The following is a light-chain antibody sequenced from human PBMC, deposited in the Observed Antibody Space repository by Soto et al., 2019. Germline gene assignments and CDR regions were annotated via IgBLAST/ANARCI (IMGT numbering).Light chain of an antibody. CDR1: QNVINN. J-gene: IGKJ2*01. Sequence: EIVMMQSPATLSVSPGEGATLSCRASQNVINNVAWYQQKPGQAPRLLIYGASTRATGIPDRFSGSGSGTEFTLSISSLQSEDFAVYYCQQYNNWPPNTFGQGTKVDIK. CDR3: QQYNNWPPNT. CDR2: GAS. V-gene: IGKV3-15*01.